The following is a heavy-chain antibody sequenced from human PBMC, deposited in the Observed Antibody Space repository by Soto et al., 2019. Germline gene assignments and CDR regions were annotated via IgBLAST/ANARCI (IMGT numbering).Heavy chain of an antibody. CDR2: ISYDGSNK. V-gene: IGHV3-30*19. J-gene: IGHJ4*02. Sequence: GGSLRLSCIWSGFAFRDYEMNWVRQAPGKGLEWVAVISYDGSNKYYADSVKGRFTISRDNSKNTLYLQMNSLRAEDTAVYYCARWATHDYGGNLFFDYWGQGTLVTVSS. CDR1: GFAFRDYE. D-gene: IGHD4-17*01. CDR3: ARWATHDYGGNLFFDY.